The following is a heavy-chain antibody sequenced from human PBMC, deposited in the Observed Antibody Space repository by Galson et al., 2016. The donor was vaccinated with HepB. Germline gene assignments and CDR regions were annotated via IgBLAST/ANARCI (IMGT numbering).Heavy chain of an antibody. V-gene: IGHV1-69*04. CDR1: GGTFTGYA. J-gene: IGHJ4*02. CDR3: ASDLYGHPLAALGY. Sequence: SVKVSCKASGGTFTGYAFSWVRQAPGQGLEWMGRIIPLLDKPSYAQRFQGRLTIAADRSTNTAYMELRGLTSDDTAVYYCASDLYGHPLAALGYWAQGTLVTVSS. D-gene: IGHD2/OR15-2a*01. CDR2: IIPLLDKP.